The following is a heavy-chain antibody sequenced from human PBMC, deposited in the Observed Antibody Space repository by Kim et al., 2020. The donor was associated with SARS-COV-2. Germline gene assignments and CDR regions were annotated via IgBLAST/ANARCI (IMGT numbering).Heavy chain of an antibody. CDR1: GGSISSYY. J-gene: IGHJ3*02. CDR3: ATGLWRGGVYAVDI. D-gene: IGHD3-3*01. Sequence: SETLSLTCTVSGGSISSYYWSWIRQPPGKGLEWIGYIYYSGSTNYNPSLKSRVTISVDTSKNQFSLKLSSVTAADTAVYYCATGLWRGGVYAVDIWGQGTMVTVSS. CDR2: IYYSGST. V-gene: IGHV4-59*01.